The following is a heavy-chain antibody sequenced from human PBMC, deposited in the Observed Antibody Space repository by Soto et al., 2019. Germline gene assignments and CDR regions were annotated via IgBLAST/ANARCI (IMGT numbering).Heavy chain of an antibody. J-gene: IGHJ4*02. Sequence: GGSLRLSCAASGFMFSDYYMSWIRQAPGKGLEWVSYISSVSSYTNYADSVKGRFTISRDNSKNSLYLQMNSLRAEDTAVYYCAREWANYDTLPGKIHYWGTGTQVTVSS. V-gene: IGHV3-11*06. CDR1: GFMFSDYY. D-gene: IGHD3-9*01. CDR2: ISSVSSYT. CDR3: AREWANYDTLPGKIHY.